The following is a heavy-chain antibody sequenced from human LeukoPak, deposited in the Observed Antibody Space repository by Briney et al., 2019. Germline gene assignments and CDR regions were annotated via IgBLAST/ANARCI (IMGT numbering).Heavy chain of an antibody. Sequence: ASVTVSCKASGYTFTGYYMHWVRQAPGQGLEWMGWINPNSGGTNYAQKFQGRVTMTRDTSISTAYMELSSLRSDDTAVYYCARDLSPDVWFGYYYYMDVWGKGTTVTVSS. CDR1: GYTFTGYY. J-gene: IGHJ6*03. CDR3: ARDLSPDVWFGYYYYMDV. V-gene: IGHV1-2*02. CDR2: INPNSGGT. D-gene: IGHD3-10*01.